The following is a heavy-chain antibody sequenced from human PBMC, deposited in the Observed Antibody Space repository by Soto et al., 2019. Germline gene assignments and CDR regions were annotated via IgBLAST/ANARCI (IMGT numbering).Heavy chain of an antibody. CDR3: ANVGNWNSPHYPSD. D-gene: IGHD1-1*01. V-gene: IGHV3-30*18. Sequence: QVQLVESGGGVVQPGRSLRLSCAASGFTFSGYGMHWVRQAPGKGLEWVALISYDGSNKYYADSVRGRFTITRDISHNARYLQTNLRRVADTAVYYCANVGNWNSPHYPSDWGQRSLVSV. J-gene: IGHJ4*02. CDR2: ISYDGSNK. CDR1: GFTFSGYG.